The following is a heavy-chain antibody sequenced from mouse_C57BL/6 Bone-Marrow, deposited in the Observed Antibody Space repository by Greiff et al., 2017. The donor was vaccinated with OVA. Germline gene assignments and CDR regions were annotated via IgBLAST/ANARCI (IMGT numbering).Heavy chain of an antibody. CDR2: IDPSDSYT. J-gene: IGHJ2*01. V-gene: IGHV1-50*01. Sequence: VQLQQPGAELVKPGASVKLSCKASGYTFTSYWMQWVKQRPGQGLEWIGEIDPSDSYTHYNQKFKGKATLTVDTSSSTAYMQLSSLTSEDSAVYYCARQPYYYSNYVYYWGQGTTLTVSS. CDR3: ARQPYYYSNYVYY. CDR1: GYTFTSYW. D-gene: IGHD2-5*01.